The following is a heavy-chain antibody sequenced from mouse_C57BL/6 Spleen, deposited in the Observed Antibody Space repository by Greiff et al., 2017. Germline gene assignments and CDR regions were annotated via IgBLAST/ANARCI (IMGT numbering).Heavy chain of an antibody. CDR3: ARSSSVGYFDY. Sequence: VKLQESGAELVKPGASVKISCKASGYAFSSYWMNWVKQRPGKGLEWIGQIYPGDGDTNYNGKFKGKATLTADKSSSTAYMQLSSLTSEDSAVYFCARSSSVGYFDYWGQGTTLTVSS. V-gene: IGHV1-80*01. CDR1: GYAFSSYW. D-gene: IGHD3-2*02. J-gene: IGHJ2*01. CDR2: IYPGDGDT.